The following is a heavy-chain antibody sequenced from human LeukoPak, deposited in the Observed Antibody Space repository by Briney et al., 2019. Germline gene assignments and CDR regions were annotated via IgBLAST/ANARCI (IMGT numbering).Heavy chain of an antibody. V-gene: IGHV3-7*01. J-gene: IGHJ6*03. CDR3: ARDLVWFGEPKGYYMDV. CDR1: GFMFSSYW. CDR2: IKEDGSEK. Sequence: GGSLRLSCAASGFMFSSYWMSWVRQAPGKGLEGVADIKEDGSEKSYVDSVKGRFTISRENAKNSLYLQMNTLRAEATAVYYCARDLVWFGEPKGYYMDVWGKGTTVTVSS. D-gene: IGHD3-10*01.